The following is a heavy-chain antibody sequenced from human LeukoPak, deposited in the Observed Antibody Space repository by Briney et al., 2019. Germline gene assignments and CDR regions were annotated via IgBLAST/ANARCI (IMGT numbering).Heavy chain of an antibody. Sequence: SVKVSCKASGGTFSSYAISWARQAPGQGLEWMGGIIPIFGTANYAQKFQGRVTITADESTSTAYMELSSLRSEDTAVYYCARALADRMSYYYYGMDVWGQGTTVTVSS. D-gene: IGHD1-14*01. CDR1: GGTFSSYA. V-gene: IGHV1-69*13. CDR3: ARALADRMSYYYYGMDV. J-gene: IGHJ6*02. CDR2: IIPIFGTA.